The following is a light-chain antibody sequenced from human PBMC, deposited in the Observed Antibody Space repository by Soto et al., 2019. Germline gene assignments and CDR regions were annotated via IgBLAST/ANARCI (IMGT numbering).Light chain of an antibody. Sequence: DIQMTQSPSPLSASVGGRVTITCRASQSISSYLNWYQQKPGKAPKLLIYAASSLQSGVPSRFSGSVSGTDFTLTISSXQPEDFATYYCQQSYSTPRTFGQGTKVDIK. V-gene: IGKV1-39*01. CDR1: QSISSY. J-gene: IGKJ1*01. CDR3: QQSYSTPRT. CDR2: AAS.